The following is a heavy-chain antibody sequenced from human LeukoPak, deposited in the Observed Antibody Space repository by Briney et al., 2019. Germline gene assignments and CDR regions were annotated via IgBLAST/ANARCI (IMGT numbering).Heavy chain of an antibody. CDR1: GGSISSTSYY. CDR3: AREEALGSGSFDY. D-gene: IGHD1-26*01. V-gene: IGHV4-39*07. CDR2: VHYSGST. Sequence: PSETLSFTCTVSGGSISSTSYYWGWIRQPPGKGLEWIGSVHYSGSTYDNPPLKSRVTISVDTSKNQFSLKLGSVTAADTAVYYCAREEALGSGSFDYWGQGTLVTASS. J-gene: IGHJ4*02.